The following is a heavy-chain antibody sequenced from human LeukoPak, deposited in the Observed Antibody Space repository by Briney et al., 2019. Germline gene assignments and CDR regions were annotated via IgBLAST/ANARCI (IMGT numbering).Heavy chain of an antibody. Sequence: GGSLRLSCAASGFTFDDYGMSWFRQSPGKGLECVSGINTDGGRTGYADSVKRRFTISRDTAKNSLYLQMNSLRADDTAFYYCARDGHGWYSDSWGQGILVIVSS. D-gene: IGHD6-19*01. CDR3: ARDGHGWYSDS. V-gene: IGHV3-20*04. CDR1: GFTFDDYG. CDR2: INTDGGRT. J-gene: IGHJ4*02.